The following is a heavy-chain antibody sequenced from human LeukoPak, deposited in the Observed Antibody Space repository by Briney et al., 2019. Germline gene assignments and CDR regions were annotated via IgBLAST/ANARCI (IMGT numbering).Heavy chain of an antibody. CDR2: MNPNTGNT. CDR3: ARRGLVAGIYDLVYGFDI. D-gene: IGHD3/OR15-3a*01. Sequence: ASVKVSRKAAGYSFTNFHINWVRQAPGQGPEWIGWMNPNTGNTGFAQKFQGRVTITQNTSISTVYMELNSLTSEDTAIYYCARRGLVAGIYDLVYGFDIWGQGTMVTVSS. J-gene: IGHJ3*02. CDR1: GYSFTNFH. V-gene: IGHV1-8*03.